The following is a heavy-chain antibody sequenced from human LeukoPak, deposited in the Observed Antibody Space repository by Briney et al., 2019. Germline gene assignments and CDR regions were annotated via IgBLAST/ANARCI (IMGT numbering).Heavy chain of an antibody. Sequence: PSGTLSLTCAVSGDSISSSAWWSWVRQPPGRGLEWIGEIYYSGSTNYNPSLKSRVTISVDKSKNQFSLKLSSVTAADTAEYYRALLRSRYGMDVWGQGTTVTVSS. J-gene: IGHJ6*02. CDR2: IYYSGST. CDR1: GDSISSSAW. CDR3: ALLRSRYGMDV. D-gene: IGHD3-3*01. V-gene: IGHV4-4*02.